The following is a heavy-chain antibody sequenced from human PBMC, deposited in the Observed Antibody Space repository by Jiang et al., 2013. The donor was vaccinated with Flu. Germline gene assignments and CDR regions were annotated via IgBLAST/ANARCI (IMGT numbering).Heavy chain of an antibody. D-gene: IGHD3-3*01. CDR1: VAPSAVVVTT. Sequence: GLVKSLRRPCPSPALSLVAPSAVVVTTGAGSASPRKGLEWIGSIYYSGSTYYNPSLKSRVTISVDTSKNQFSLKLSSVTAADTAVYYCARHGVGDDFWSGWNAHGMDVWGQGTTVTVSS. CDR3: ARHGVGDDFWSGWNAHGMDV. J-gene: IGHJ6*02. V-gene: IGHV4-39*01. CDR2: IYYSGST.